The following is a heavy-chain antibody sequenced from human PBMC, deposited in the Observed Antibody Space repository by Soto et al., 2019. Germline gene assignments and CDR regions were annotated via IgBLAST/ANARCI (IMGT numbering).Heavy chain of an antibody. D-gene: IGHD1-20*01. CDR2: SFFTGRA. CDR3: ARGTITGRFDA. J-gene: IGHJ4*02. CDR1: GGSISSTVHY. Sequence: QLQMQESSSGLVKPSETLSLNCSVSGGSISSTVHYWAWIRQPPGKVLEWIGFSFFTGRAYYNPSLESRVTISVDTSKNEFSLSLLSVTATDSAVYFCARGTITGRFDAWGQGTVVTVSA. V-gene: IGHV4-39*01.